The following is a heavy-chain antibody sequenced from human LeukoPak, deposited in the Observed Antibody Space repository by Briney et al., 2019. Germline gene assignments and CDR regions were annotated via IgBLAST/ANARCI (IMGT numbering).Heavy chain of an antibody. D-gene: IGHD1-26*01. CDR1: GFTFSAYA. Sequence: PGGSLRLSCAASGFTFSAYAMSWVRQAPGKGLEWVSAISDSGSSTYYADSVKGRFTISRDNSKNTLYLQMNSLRAEDTAVYYCAKKVVGTSTGGPFDYWGQGTLVIVSS. CDR3: AKKVVGTSTGGPFDY. V-gene: IGHV3-23*01. J-gene: IGHJ4*02. CDR2: ISDSGSST.